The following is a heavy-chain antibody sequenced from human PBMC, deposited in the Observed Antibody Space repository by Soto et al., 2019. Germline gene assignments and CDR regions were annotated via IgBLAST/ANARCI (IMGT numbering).Heavy chain of an antibody. J-gene: IGHJ4*02. D-gene: IGHD6-6*01. V-gene: IGHV4-39*02. CDR3: ARDGGLVAARPEPLDY. CDR2: IYYSGST. CDR1: GGSISSSSYY. Sequence: SETLSLTCTVSGGSISSSSYYWGWIRQPPGKGLEWIGSIYYSGSTYYNPSPKSRVTISVDTSKNQFSLKLSSVTAADTAVYYCARDGGLVAARPEPLDYWGQGTLVTVSS.